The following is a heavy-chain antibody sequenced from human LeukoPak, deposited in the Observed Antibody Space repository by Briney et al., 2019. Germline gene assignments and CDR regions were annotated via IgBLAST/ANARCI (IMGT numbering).Heavy chain of an antibody. V-gene: IGHV3-33*01. J-gene: IGHJ4*02. Sequence: GRSLRLSCAVSGFIFSDYGFHWVRQAPGKGLEWVAVTRFDGSIKQYADSVKGRFTISRDDSKNTLYLQMNFLKSEDTAVYYCARLGGTRQYYFDYWGQGTLVTVSS. CDR2: TRFDGSIK. CDR3: ARLGGTRQYYFDY. CDR1: GFIFSDYG. D-gene: IGHD1-1*01.